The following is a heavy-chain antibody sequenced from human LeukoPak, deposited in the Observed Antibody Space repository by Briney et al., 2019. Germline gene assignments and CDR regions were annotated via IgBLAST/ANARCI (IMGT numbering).Heavy chain of an antibody. J-gene: IGHJ6*03. CDR3: ARTTMVRGTYYMDV. CDR1: GGSISSGSYY. CDR2: IYYSGYT. V-gene: IGHV4-61*01. Sequence: SETLSLTCTVSGGSISSGSYYWSWIRQPPGKGLEWIGYIYYSGYTNYNPSLKSRVTISVDTSKNQFSLKLSSVTAADTAVYYCARTTMVRGTYYMDVWGKGTTVTISS. D-gene: IGHD3-10*01.